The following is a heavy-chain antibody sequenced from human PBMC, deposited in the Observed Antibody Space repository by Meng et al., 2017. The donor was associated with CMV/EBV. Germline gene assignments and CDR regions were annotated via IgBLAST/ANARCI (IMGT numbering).Heavy chain of an antibody. CDR1: GGTFSSYA. J-gene: IGHJ5*02. D-gene: IGHD6-13*01. CDR2: IIPIFGTE. Sequence: KASGGTFSSYAISWVRQAPGQGLEWMREIIPIFGTENYAQKFQGRVTITTDESTSTAYMELSSLRSEDTAVYYCAREWGSSTNWFDPWGQGTLVTVSS. CDR3: AREWGSSTNWFDP. V-gene: IGHV1-69*05.